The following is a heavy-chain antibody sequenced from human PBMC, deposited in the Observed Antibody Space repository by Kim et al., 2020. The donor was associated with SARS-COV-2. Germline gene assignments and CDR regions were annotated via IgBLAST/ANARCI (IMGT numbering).Heavy chain of an antibody. D-gene: IGHD4-17*01. Sequence: GGSLRLSCAASGFTVRSNYMSWVRQAPGKGLEWVSVIYSGGSTYYADSVKGRFTISRDNSKNTLYLQMNSLRAEDTAVYYCARRDEYGDLGPFHFDYWGQGTLVTVSS. CDR1: GFTVRSNY. V-gene: IGHV3-66*01. J-gene: IGHJ4*02. CDR2: IYSGGST. CDR3: ARRDEYGDLGPFHFDY.